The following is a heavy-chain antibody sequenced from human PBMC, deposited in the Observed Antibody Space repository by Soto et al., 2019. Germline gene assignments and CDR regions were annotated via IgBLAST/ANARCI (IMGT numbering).Heavy chain of an antibody. Sequence: PSETLSLTCTVSGGSISNLDYYWSWIRQPPGKGLEWIGYIYYSGSTYYNPSLKSRVTISVDTSKNQFSLKLSSVTAADTAVYYCARVGGFGATTIDYWGQGTLVTVSS. CDR3: ARVGGFGATTIDY. CDR1: GGSISNLDYY. CDR2: IYYSGST. J-gene: IGHJ4*02. D-gene: IGHD3-10*01. V-gene: IGHV4-30-4*01.